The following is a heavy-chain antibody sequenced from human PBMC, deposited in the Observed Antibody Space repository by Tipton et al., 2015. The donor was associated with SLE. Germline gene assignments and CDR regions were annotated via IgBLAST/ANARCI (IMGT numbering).Heavy chain of an antibody. CDR1: GGSVSSGSYY. V-gene: IGHV4-39*07. J-gene: IGHJ5*02. D-gene: IGHD3-22*01. CDR3: ARSSPDSSPYPTLFDP. CDR2: ISHTVST. Sequence: TLSLTCTVSGGSVSSGSYYWAWIRQPPGKGLEWIGEISHTVSTNYNPSLKSRVTISVDTSKNQFSLKVTSVTAADTAVYYCARSSPDSSPYPTLFDPWGQGSLVTISS.